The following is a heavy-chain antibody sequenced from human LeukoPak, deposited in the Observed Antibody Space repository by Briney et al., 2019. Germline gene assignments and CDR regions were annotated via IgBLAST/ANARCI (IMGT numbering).Heavy chain of an antibody. D-gene: IGHD4-17*01. Sequence: GGSLRLSCAASGFTFSLYSMSWVRQAPGKGLEWVSAFSGRAGATFYADSVRGRFTISRDNSKNTLHLQMDSLRPEDTAVYYYAKDAHDYGDYYFDYWGQGILVTVSS. V-gene: IGHV3-23*01. J-gene: IGHJ4*02. CDR3: AKDAHDYGDYYFDY. CDR1: GFTFSLYS. CDR2: FSGRAGAT.